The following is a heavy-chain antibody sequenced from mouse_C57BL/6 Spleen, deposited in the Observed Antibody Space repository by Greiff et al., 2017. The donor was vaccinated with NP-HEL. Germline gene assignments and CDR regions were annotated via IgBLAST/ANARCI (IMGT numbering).Heavy chain of an antibody. J-gene: IGHJ3*01. V-gene: IGHV3-6*01. CDR2: ISYDGSN. CDR1: GYSITSGYY. Sequence: VQLQQSGPGLVKPSQSLSLTCSVTGYSITSGYYWNWIRQFPGNKLEWMGYISYDGSNNYNPSLKNRISITRDTSKNQFFLKLNSVTTEDTATYYCASQEAAYYYGSSYPFAYWGQGTLVTVSA. D-gene: IGHD1-1*01. CDR3: ASQEAAYYYGSSYPFAY.